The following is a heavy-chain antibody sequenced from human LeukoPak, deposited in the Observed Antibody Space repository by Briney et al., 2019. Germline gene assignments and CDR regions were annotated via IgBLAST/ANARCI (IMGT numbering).Heavy chain of an antibody. D-gene: IGHD3-10*01. J-gene: IGHJ6*02. CDR1: GYTFSDYY. CDR3: ARDFYGSASSKPYHYYYGMDV. CDR2: INPNSGDT. Sequence: ASVKVSCKASGYTFSDYYIQWVRQAPGQGLEWMGWINPNSGDTSFAQKFQGRVTMTRDTSISSAYMELSSLRSDDTAVYYCARDFYGSASSKPYHYYYGMDVWGQGTTVTVSS. V-gene: IGHV1-2*02.